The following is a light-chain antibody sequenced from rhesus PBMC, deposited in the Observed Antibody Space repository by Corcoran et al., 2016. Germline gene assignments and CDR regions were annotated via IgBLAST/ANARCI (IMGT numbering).Light chain of an antibody. CDR3: QQDYSCPLT. CDR1: QSVSSS. CDR2: GAS. V-gene: IGKV3-42*01. Sequence: EIVMTQSPATLSLSPGERATLSCRASQSVSSSLAWSQQKPGQAPNLRIDGASDRATGIPDRISGSGSGTEFTLTIRVLEPADVGVYYCQQDYSCPLTFGGGTKVELK. J-gene: IGKJ4*01.